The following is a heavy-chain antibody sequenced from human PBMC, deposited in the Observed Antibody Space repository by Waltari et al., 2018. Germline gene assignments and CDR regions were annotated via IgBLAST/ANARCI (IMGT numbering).Heavy chain of an antibody. CDR2: IYYSGST. J-gene: IGHJ4*02. CDR3: ATVSSSWRFPPHDY. D-gene: IGHD6-13*01. V-gene: IGHV4-39*07. CDR1: GGSISSSSYY. Sequence: QLQLQESGPGLVKPSETLSLTCTVSGGSISSSSYYWGWIRQPPGKGLEWIGSIYYSGSTYYNPSLKSRVTISVDTSKNQFSLKLSSVTAADTAVYYCATVSSSWRFPPHDYWGQGTLVTVSS.